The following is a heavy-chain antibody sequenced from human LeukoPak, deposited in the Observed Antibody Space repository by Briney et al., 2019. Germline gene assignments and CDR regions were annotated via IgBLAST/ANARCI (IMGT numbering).Heavy chain of an antibody. Sequence: ASLRLSCVASVIASCGDAMNWVRQAPGKGLEWVSGTSGSGGSTYYADFVKGRFTISRYNSKNTLYLEMNGLIDKQTDTYYCAKDAKGSLPAYYYDSWGQGTQVTDSS. D-gene: IGHD3-10*01. CDR3: AKDAKGSLPAYYYDS. J-gene: IGHJ5*01. V-gene: IGHV3-23*01. CDR2: TSGSGGST. CDR1: VIASCGDA.